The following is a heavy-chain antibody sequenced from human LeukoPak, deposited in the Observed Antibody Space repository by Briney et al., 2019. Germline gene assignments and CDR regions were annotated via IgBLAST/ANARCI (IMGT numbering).Heavy chain of an antibody. CDR2: INHSGST. D-gene: IGHD1/OR15-1a*01. J-gene: IGHJ4*02. CDR3: ARLRREQDY. V-gene: IGHV4-34*01. CDR1: GGSFSGYY. Sequence: PSETLSLTCAVYGGSFSGYYWSWIRQPPGKGLEWIGEINHSGSTNYNPSLKSRVTISVDTSKNQFSLKLSSVTAADTAVYYCARLRREQDYWGQGTLVTVSS.